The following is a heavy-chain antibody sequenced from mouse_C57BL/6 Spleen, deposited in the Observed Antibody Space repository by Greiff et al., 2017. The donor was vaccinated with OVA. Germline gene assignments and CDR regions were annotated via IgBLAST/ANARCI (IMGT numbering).Heavy chain of an antibody. CDR3: ARHEDRYYYGSSSWFAY. Sequence: QVQLQQSGAELVKPGASVKLSCKASGYTFTEYTIHWVKQRSGQGLEWIGWFYPGSGSIKYNEKFKDKATLTADKSSSTVYMELSRLTSEDSAVYFCARHEDRYYYGSSSWFAYWGQGTLGTVSA. J-gene: IGHJ3*01. V-gene: IGHV1-62-2*01. CDR1: GYTFTEYT. CDR2: FYPGSGSI. D-gene: IGHD1-1*01.